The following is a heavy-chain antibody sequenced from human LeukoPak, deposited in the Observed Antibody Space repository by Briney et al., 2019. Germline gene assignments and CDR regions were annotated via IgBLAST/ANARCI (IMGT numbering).Heavy chain of an antibody. V-gene: IGHV4-4*07. CDR1: GGSISSSY. CDR3: ARDFGFGSA. J-gene: IGHJ5*02. D-gene: IGHD6-19*01. CDR2: IFTSGTT. Sequence: SETLSLTCTVSGGSISSSYWSWIRQPAGKGLEWIGRIFTSGTTEYNPSLKSRVTMSVDTSKNQFSLKVASVTAADTAVYYCARDFGFGSAWGQGAKVTVSS.